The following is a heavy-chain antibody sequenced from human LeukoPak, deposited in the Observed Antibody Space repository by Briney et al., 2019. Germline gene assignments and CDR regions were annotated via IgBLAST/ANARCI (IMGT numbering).Heavy chain of an antibody. D-gene: IGHD3-16*02. CDR2: INPNRGST. V-gene: IGHV1-46*01. Sequence: ASVKVSCKASGYTFTSYYMYWVRQAPGQGLEWMGIINPNRGSTSYAQKFQGRVTMTRDMSTSTVYMELSSLRSEDTAVYYCARHLPPLYDYVWGSYRYTGPAPTGYFDYWGQGTLVTVSS. CDR1: GYTFTSYY. CDR3: ARHLPPLYDYVWGSYRYTGPAPTGYFDY. J-gene: IGHJ4*02.